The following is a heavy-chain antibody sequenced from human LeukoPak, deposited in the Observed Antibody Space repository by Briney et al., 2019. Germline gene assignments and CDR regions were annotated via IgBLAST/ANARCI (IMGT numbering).Heavy chain of an antibody. CDR2: IIPIFGTA. D-gene: IGHD4-17*01. V-gene: IGHV1-69*05. CDR1: GGTFSSYA. CDR3: ARAGVDYGDNILDY. J-gene: IGHJ4*02. Sequence: SVKVSCKASGGTFSSYAISWVRQAPGQGLEWMGRIIPIFGTAKYAQKFQGRVTITTDESTSTAYMELSSLRSEDTAVYYCARAGVDYGDNILDYWGQGTLVTVSS.